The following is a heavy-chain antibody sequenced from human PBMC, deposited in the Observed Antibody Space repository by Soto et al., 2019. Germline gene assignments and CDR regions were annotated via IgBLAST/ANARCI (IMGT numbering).Heavy chain of an antibody. D-gene: IGHD3-3*01. CDR2: ISGSGGST. CDR3: AKSELRITIFGVVTTDAFDI. Sequence: GGSLRLSCAASGLTFRSYAMSWVRKAPGKGLKWVSAISGSGGSTYYADSVKGRFTISRDNSKNMLYLQMNSRRAEDTAVYYCAKSELRITIFGVVTTDAFDIWGQGTMVTVSS. J-gene: IGHJ3*02. CDR1: GLTFRSYA. V-gene: IGHV3-23*01.